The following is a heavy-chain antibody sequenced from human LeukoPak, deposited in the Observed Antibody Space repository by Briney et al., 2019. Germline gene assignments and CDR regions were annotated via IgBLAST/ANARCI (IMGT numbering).Heavy chain of an antibody. J-gene: IGHJ4*02. D-gene: IGHD6-13*01. CDR2: IYYSGST. V-gene: IGHV4-39*01. CDR1: VGSISSSSYY. CDR3: ARCIAAAGTGDY. Sequence: PSETLSLPCTVSVGSISSSSYYWGWIRQPPGKGLEWIGSIYYSGSTYYNPSLKSRVTISVDTSKNQFSLKLSSVTAADTAVYYCARCIAAAGTGDYWGQGTLVTVSS.